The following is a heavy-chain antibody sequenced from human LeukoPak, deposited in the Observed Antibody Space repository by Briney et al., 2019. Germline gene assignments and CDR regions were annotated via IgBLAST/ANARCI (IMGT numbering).Heavy chain of an antibody. D-gene: IGHD3-10*01. CDR2: INHSGST. J-gene: IGHJ4*02. Sequence: SETLSLTCAVYGGSFSGYYWSGIRQPPGKGLEWIGEINHSGSTNYNPSLKSRVTISVDTSKNQFSLKLSSVTAADTAVYYCASSRRVPGVSIGYFDSWGQGTLVTVSS. CDR1: GGSFSGYY. CDR3: ASSRRVPGVSIGYFDS. V-gene: IGHV4-34*01.